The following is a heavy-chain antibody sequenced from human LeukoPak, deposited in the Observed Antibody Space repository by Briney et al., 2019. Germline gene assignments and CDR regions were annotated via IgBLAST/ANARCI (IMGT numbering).Heavy chain of an antibody. CDR1: GGSTNGDYC. Sequence: SPTVSPVGGSTNGDYCGGGVPPPPGEGGGGGGGLFYSGTTFYNPSLKSRLTISVDMSKNHFSLSLYSVTAADTAVYYCARQDDIASAPLYFDYWGQGALVTVSS. D-gene: IGHD1-1*01. J-gene: IGHJ4*02. CDR2: LFYSGTT. V-gene: IGHV4-39*01. CDR3: ARQDDIASAPLYFDY.